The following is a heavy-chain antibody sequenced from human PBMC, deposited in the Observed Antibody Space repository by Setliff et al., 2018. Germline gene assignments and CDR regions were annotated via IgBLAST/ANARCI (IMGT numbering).Heavy chain of an antibody. J-gene: IGHJ4*02. CDR1: GGSLSGAS. V-gene: IGHV4-61*08. CDR2: VFYSGAT. Sequence: SETLSLTCTVSGGSLSGASIVTWIRQPPGKGLEFIGYVFYSGATKYDPSLKSRVTMSVDTSKNQFSLKLRSVTAADTAMYYCAKGGTSRYFDYWGQGTLVTVSS. CDR3: AKGGTSRYFDY.